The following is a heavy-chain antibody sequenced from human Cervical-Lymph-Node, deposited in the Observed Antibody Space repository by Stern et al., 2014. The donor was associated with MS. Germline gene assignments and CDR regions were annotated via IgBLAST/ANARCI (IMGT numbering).Heavy chain of an antibody. CDR1: GFTFSDYY. CDR3: ARDPQRRDGYNFDY. D-gene: IGHD5-24*01. CDR2: ISSSGGTT. Sequence: VQLVESGGGLVKPGGSLRLSCAASGFTFSDYYMNWIRQAPGKRLEWVAYISSSGGTTYYADSVKGRFTISRDNARNSLDLQMNSLRAEDTAVYYCARDPQRRDGYNFDYWGQGALVTVSS. V-gene: IGHV3-11*01. J-gene: IGHJ4*02.